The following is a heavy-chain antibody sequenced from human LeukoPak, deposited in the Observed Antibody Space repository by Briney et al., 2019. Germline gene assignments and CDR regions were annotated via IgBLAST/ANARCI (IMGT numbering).Heavy chain of an antibody. V-gene: IGHV3-23*01. CDR1: GFTFSTYA. CDR2: ISGSGGST. D-gene: IGHD2-2*01. J-gene: IGHJ5*02. Sequence: PGGSLRLSCAASGFTFSTYAMRWVRQAPGKGLEWVSAISGSGGSTYYADSVKGRFSISRDNSKNTLYLQMNSLRAENPAVYYCAKDPHLDCSSIRCYSNWFDPWGQGTLVTVSS. CDR3: AKDPHLDCSSIRCYSNWFDP.